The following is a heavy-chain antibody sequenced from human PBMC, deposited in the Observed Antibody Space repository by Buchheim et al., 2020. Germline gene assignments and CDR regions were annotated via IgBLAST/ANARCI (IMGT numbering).Heavy chain of an antibody. V-gene: IGHV3-33*01. CDR2: IWYDGSNK. CDR1: GFTFSSYG. J-gene: IGHJ6*02. Sequence: QVQLVESGGGVVQPGRSLRLSCAASGFTFSSYGMHWVRQAPGKGLEWVAVIWYDGSNKYYADSVKGRFTISRDNSKNTLYLQMNSLRAEDTAVYYCARGRYCSGGGCYLKKRGMDVWGQGTT. D-gene: IGHD2-15*01. CDR3: ARGRYCSGGGCYLKKRGMDV.